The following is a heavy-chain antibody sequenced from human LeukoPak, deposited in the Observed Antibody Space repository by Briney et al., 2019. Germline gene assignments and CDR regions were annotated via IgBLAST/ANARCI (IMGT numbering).Heavy chain of an antibody. Sequence: SETLSLTCTVSGGSISSYYWSWIRQPPGKGLEWIGYIYYSGSTNYNPSLKSRVTISVDTSKNQFSLKLSSVTAADTAVYYCARFSYSGWYSRAFDIWGQGTMVTVSS. CDR2: IYYSGST. D-gene: IGHD6-19*01. J-gene: IGHJ3*02. CDR1: GGSISSYY. V-gene: IGHV4-59*01. CDR3: ARFSYSGWYSRAFDI.